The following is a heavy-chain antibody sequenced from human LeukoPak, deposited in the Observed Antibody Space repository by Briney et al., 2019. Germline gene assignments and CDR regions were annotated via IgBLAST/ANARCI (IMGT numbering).Heavy chain of an antibody. J-gene: IGHJ4*02. CDR3: AGQKSLNY. CDR2: IYYSGST. D-gene: IGHD3-16*01. V-gene: IGHV4-59*01. Sequence: SETLFLTCTVSGGSISSYYWSWIRQPPGKGLEWIGYIYYSGSTNYNPSLKSRVTISVDTSKNQFSLKLSSVTAADTAVYYCAGQKSLNYWGQGTLVTVSS. CDR1: GGSISSYY.